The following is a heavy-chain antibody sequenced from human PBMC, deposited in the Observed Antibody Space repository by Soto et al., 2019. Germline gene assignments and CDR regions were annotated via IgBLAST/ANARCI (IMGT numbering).Heavy chain of an antibody. CDR1: GFTFSSYA. CDR2: ISGSGGST. J-gene: IGHJ4*02. CDR3: AKRCAPGDTVATACFDY. V-gene: IGHV3-23*01. Sequence: PGGSLRLSCAASGFTFSSYAMSWVRQAPGKGLEWVSAISGSGGSTYYADSVKGRFTISRDNSKNTLYLQMNSLRAEDTAVYYCAKRCAPGDTVATACFDYWGQGTLVTVSS. D-gene: IGHD4-17*01.